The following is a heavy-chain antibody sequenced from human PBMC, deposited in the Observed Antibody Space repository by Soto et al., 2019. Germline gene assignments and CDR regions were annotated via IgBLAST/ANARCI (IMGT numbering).Heavy chain of an antibody. V-gene: IGHV4-59*01. J-gene: IGHJ4*02. CDR2: IYYSGST. CDR3: ARVTTVTRFFDY. D-gene: IGHD4-17*01. Sequence: QVQLQESGPGLVKPSETLSLTCTVSGGSISSYYWSWIRQPPGKGLEWIGYIYYSGSTNYNPSLKRRVSISVDTSKNQFSLKLSSVTAADTAVYYCARVTTVTRFFDYWGQGTLVTVSS. CDR1: GGSISSYY.